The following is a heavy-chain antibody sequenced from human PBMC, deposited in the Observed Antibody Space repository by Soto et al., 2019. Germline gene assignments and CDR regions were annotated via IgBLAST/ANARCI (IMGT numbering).Heavy chain of an antibody. D-gene: IGHD4-17*01. V-gene: IGHV3-33*01. Sequence: QVQLVESGGGVVQPGRSLRLSCAASGFTFSSYGMHWVRQAPGKGLEWVAVIWYDGSNKYYADSVKGRFTISRDNSKNTLYLQMNSLRAKDTAVYYCAREDHDYCAPYYYYGMDVWCQGTTVTVSS. CDR1: GFTFSSYG. CDR2: IWYDGSNK. CDR3: AREDHDYCAPYYYYGMDV. J-gene: IGHJ6*02.